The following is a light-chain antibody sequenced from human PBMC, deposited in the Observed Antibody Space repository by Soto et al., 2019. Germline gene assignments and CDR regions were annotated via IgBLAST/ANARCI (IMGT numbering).Light chain of an antibody. CDR1: SSDVGGYNY. J-gene: IGLJ3*02. Sequence: QSALTQPGSVSGSLGQSITISCTGTSSDVGGYNYVSWYQQHPGKAPKLMIYEVSHRPSGVSNRFSGSKSGNTASLTISGLQADDEADYYCSSYTTDSTLFGGGTKVTVL. V-gene: IGLV2-14*01. CDR2: EVS. CDR3: SSYTTDSTL.